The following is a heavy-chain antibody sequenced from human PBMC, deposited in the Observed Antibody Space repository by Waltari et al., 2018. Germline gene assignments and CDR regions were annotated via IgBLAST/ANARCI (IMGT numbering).Heavy chain of an antibody. CDR2: ISSSSSYI. V-gene: IGHV3-21*01. J-gene: IGHJ4*02. D-gene: IGHD6-13*01. CDR3: ARERGVQQADY. CDR1: GFTFSSYS. Sequence: EVQLVESGGGLVKPGGSLRLSCAASGFTFSSYSMNWVRQAPGKGLEWVSSISSSSSYIYYADSGKGRFTISRDNAKNSLYLQMNSLRAEDTAVYYCARERGVQQADYWGQGTLVTASS.